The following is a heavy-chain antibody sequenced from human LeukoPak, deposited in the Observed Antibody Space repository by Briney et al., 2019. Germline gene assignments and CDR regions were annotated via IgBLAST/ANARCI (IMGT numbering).Heavy chain of an antibody. V-gene: IGHV3-23*01. J-gene: IGHJ4*02. CDR2: ITASGGNT. D-gene: IGHD5-18*01. CDR1: GFTFSSYA. Sequence: GGSLRLSCAASGFTFSSYAMGWVRQAPGKGLKWVSAITASGGNTYYADSVKGRFTISRDNSKNTLYLQVNSLRAEGTAVYYCAKGNGYSYGRYYFDYWGQGTLVTVSS. CDR3: AKGNGYSYGRYYFDY.